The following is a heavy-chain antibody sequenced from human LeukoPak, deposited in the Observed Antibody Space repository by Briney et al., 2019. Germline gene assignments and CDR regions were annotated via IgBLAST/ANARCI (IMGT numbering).Heavy chain of an antibody. J-gene: IGHJ4*02. V-gene: IGHV4-4*02. D-gene: IGHD3-3*01. CDR2: IHHSGGT. CDR3: ARDRGGVVSPFDY. Sequence: SETLSLTCTVSGASVSRNWWSWVRQPPGKGLEWIGEIHHSGGTNYNPSLKSRVTMLLDNSNNHFSLKLNSATAADTAVYYCARDRGGVVSPFDYWGQGVLVTVSS. CDR1: GASVSRNW.